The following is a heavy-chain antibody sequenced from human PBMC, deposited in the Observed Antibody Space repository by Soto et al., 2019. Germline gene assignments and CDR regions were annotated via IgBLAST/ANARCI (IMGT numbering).Heavy chain of an antibody. V-gene: IGHV1-69*08. J-gene: IGHJ4*02. CDR2: IIPILGST. CDR3: ARDITRINSPD. D-gene: IGHD1-20*01. CDR1: GDTFKSYT. Sequence: QVQLVQSGAEVKKPGSSVKVSCNTSGDTFKSYTFTWVRQAPGRGLEWMGRIIPILGSTEYAQKFEGRVTITADKSTDTAYMELRSLRSDDTAMYYCARDITRINSPDWGQGTLVTVSS.